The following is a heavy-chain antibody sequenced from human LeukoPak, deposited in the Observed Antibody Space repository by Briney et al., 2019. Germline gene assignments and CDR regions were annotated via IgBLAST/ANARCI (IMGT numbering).Heavy chain of an antibody. CDR3: AKDRQGQLVSRSYNWFDP. V-gene: IGHV3-30*02. CDR2: IRYDGSNK. D-gene: IGHD6-6*01. J-gene: IGHJ5*02. Sequence: GGSLRLSCAASGFTFSSYGMHWVRQAPGKGLEWVAFIRYDGSNKYYADSVKGRFTISRDNSKNTLYLQMNSLRAEDTAVYYCAKDRQGQLVSRSYNWFDPWGQGTLVTVSS. CDR1: GFTFSSYG.